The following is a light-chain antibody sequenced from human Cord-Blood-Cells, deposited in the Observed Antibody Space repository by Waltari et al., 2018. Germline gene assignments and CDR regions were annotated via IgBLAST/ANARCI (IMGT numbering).Light chain of an antibody. Sequence: DIKMTQSPSSLSASVGDRVTITCRASQSISSYLHWYQQKPGKAPKLLIYAASRLQSGVPSRFSGSGSGTDFTLTISSLQPEDFATDYCQQSYSTPYTFGQGTKLEIK. V-gene: IGKV1-39*01. CDR2: AAS. CDR1: QSISSY. CDR3: QQSYSTPYT. J-gene: IGKJ2*01.